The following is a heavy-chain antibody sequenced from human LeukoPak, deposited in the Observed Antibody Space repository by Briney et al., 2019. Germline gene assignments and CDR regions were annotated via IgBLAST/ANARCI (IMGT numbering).Heavy chain of an antibody. CDR2: IYYSGST. J-gene: IGHJ4*02. V-gene: IGHV4-39*07. D-gene: IGHD5-12*01. Sequence: SETLSLTCTVSGGSISSYYWSWIRQPPGKGLEWIGSIYYSGSTYYNPSLKSRVTISVDTSKNQFSLKLSSVTAADTAVYYCARERVATIDFDYWGQGTLVTVSS. CDR3: ARERVATIDFDY. CDR1: GGSISSYY.